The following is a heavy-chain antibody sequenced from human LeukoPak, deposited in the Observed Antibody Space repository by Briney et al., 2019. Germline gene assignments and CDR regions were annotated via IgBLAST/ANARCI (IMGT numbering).Heavy chain of an antibody. D-gene: IGHD4-23*01. CDR2: INHSGST. V-gene: IGHV4-34*01. CDR1: GGSFSGYY. J-gene: IGHJ5*02. CDR3: ARTYGGKGWFDP. Sequence: SETLSLTCAVYGGSFSGYYWSWIRQPPGKGLEWIGEINHSGSTNYNPSLKSRVTISVDTSKNQFSLKLSSVTAADTAVYYCARTYGGKGWFDPWGQGTLVTVSS.